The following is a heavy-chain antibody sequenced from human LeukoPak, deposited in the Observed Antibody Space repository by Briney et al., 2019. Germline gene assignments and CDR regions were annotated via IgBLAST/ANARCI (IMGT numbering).Heavy chain of an antibody. V-gene: IGHV3-7*01. D-gene: IGHD3-16*02. CDR1: GVSISGQW. CDR3: GYTNNFYH. CDR2: IKHDGSEE. Sequence: PGESLRLSCVASGVSISGQWTNWVRQAPGQGLEWVANIKHDGSEEYYVDSVKGRFTISRDDGRNSVSLQMNSVRAEDTAVYYCGYTNNFYHWGQGTLVVVSS. J-gene: IGHJ4*02.